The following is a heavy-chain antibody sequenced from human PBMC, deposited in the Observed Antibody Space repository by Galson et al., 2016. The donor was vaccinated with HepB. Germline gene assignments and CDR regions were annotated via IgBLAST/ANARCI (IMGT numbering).Heavy chain of an antibody. V-gene: IGHV3-66*01. CDR1: GFTVGSNY. CDR2: IYNVGTT. D-gene: IGHD3-3*01. J-gene: IGHJ6*02. CDR3: ARDRYDFRSARSGLDV. Sequence: LRLSCAASGFTVGSNYMSWVRQAPRKGLEWVSVIYNVGTTYYADSVKGRFTISRDNSKNTLYLQMNSLRAEDTAVYYCARDRYDFRSARSGLDVWGQGTTVTVSS.